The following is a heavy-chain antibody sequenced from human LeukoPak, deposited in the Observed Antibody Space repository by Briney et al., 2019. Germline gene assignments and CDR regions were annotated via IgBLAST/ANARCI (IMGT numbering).Heavy chain of an antibody. Sequence: PGGSLRLSCAVSGFTFSSYAMSWVRQAPGKGLEWVSGISLNSGSIGYADSVKGRFTISRDNAKNPLYLQMNSLRAEDTALYYCAKVFGYGDDRHHWYFDLWGRGTLVTVSS. CDR3: AKVFGYGDDRHHWYFDL. CDR1: GFTFSSYA. V-gene: IGHV3-9*01. D-gene: IGHD4-17*01. J-gene: IGHJ2*01. CDR2: ISLNSGSI.